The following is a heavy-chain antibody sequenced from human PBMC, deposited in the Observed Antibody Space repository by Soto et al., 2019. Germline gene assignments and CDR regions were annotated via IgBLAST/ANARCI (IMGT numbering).Heavy chain of an antibody. D-gene: IGHD1-26*01. CDR2: IFINGNT. CDR1: SGSVSTYY. Sequence: SETLSLTCTVSSGSVSTYYWSWIRQPAGKGLEWIGRIFINGNTNYNPSLRSRVTISVDTSKGQFSLNLTSVTAADTAVYFCARSGGSYNFDSWGQGILVTVSS. V-gene: IGHV4-4*07. CDR3: ARSGGSYNFDS. J-gene: IGHJ4*02.